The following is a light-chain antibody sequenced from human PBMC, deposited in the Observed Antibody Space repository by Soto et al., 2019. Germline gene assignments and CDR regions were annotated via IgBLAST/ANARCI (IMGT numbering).Light chain of an antibody. J-gene: IGLJ1*01. CDR1: SSDVGGYNY. Sequence: QSVLTQPASVSGSPGQSITISCTGTSSDVGGYNYVSWFQQHPGKAPKLKIYEVSNRPSGVSNRFSGSKSGYTASLTISELQAEDEADYYCSSYTSSSIYVFGTGTKVTVL. CDR3: SSYTSSSIYV. V-gene: IGLV2-14*03. CDR2: EVS.